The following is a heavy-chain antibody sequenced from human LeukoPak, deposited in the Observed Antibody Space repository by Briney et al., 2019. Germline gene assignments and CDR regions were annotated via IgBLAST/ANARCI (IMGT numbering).Heavy chain of an antibody. V-gene: IGHV4-39*01. J-gene: IGHJ4*02. CDR1: GGSISSSSYY. D-gene: IGHD6-13*01. Sequence: KASETLSLTCTVSGGSISSSSYYWGWIRQPPGKGLEWIGSIYYSGSTYYNPSLKSRVTISVDTSKNQFSLKLSSVTAADTAVYYCARRPQGSSWYPPPDYWGQGTLVTVSS. CDR3: ARRPQGSSWYPPPDY. CDR2: IYYSGST.